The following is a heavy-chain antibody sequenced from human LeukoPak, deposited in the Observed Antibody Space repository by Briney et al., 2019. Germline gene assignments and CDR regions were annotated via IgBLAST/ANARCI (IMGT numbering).Heavy chain of an antibody. CDR2: IYWDDDK. Sequence: ESGPTLVKPTQTLTLTCTFSGFSLSTRGVGVGWIRQPPGKALEWLSLIYWDDDKRYSPSLKSRLTITKDTSKNQVVLTMTNMDPVDTATYYCAHRHKDYYGSGSYYTDAFDIWGQGTMVTVSS. D-gene: IGHD3-10*01. V-gene: IGHV2-5*02. J-gene: IGHJ3*02. CDR3: AHRHKDYYGSGSYYTDAFDI. CDR1: GFSLSTRGVG.